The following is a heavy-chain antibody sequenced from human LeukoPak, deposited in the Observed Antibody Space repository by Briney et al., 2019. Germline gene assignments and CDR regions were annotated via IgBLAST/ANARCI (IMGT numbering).Heavy chain of an antibody. CDR2: FYYNGAAYYNGVT. CDR1: GGSFSGYY. J-gene: IGHJ5*02. Sequence: SETLSLTCAVYGGSFSGYYWSWIRQAPGKGLEWIGDFYYNGAAYYNGVTSYSPSLRSRVTISVDTSKNHFSLDLTSVTAADTAVYYCVRRNYLSSRIDPWGQGTLVTVSS. D-gene: IGHD3-16*01. CDR3: VRRNYLSSRIDP. V-gene: IGHV4-34*01.